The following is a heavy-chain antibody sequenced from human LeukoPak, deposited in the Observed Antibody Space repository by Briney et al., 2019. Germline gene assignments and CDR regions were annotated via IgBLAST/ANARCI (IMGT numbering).Heavy chain of an antibody. V-gene: IGHV3-23*01. CDR2: ISGGGGAT. Sequence: GGSLRLSCAASGFTFSSNAMSWVRQAPGKGLEWTSSISGGGGATYYADSVKGRFTISRDNSKNTLYLQMNSLRAEDTAVYYCAKDRFCSGGSCYSDYRGQGTLVTVSS. J-gene: IGHJ4*02. CDR1: GFTFSSNA. CDR3: AKDRFCSGGSCYSDY. D-gene: IGHD2-15*01.